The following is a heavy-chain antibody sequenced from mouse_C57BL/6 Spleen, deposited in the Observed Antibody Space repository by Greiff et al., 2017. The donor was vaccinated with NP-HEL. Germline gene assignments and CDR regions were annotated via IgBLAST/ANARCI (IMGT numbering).Heavy chain of an antibody. CDR1: GYSITSDY. CDR2: ISYSGST. V-gene: IGHV3-8*01. D-gene: IGHD2-4*01. J-gene: IGHJ4*01. CDR3: ARYDYDGGYAMDD. Sequence: VQLKESGPGLAKPSQTLSLTCSVTGYSITSDYWNWIRKFPGNKLEYMGYISYSGSTYYNLSLKSRISITRDTSKNQYYLQLNSVTTEDTATYYCARYDYDGGYAMDDWGQGTSVTVSS.